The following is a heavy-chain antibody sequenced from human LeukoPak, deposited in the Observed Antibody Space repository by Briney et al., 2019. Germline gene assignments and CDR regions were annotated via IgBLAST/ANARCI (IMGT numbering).Heavy chain of an antibody. CDR3: ARRHAKDGAFDI. CDR1: GFTFSSYS. V-gene: IGHV3-21*01. J-gene: IGHJ3*02. D-gene: IGHD2-2*01. CDR2: ISSSSYI. Sequence: GGSLRLSCAASGFTFSSYSMNWVRQAPGKGLEWVSSISSSSYIYYADSVKGRFTISRDNAKNSLYLQMNSLRAEDTAVYYCARRHAKDGAFDIWGQGTMVTVSS.